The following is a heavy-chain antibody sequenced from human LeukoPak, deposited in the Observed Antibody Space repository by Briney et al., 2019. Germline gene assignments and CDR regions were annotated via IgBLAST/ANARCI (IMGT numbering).Heavy chain of an antibody. V-gene: IGHV3-30*03. J-gene: IGHJ4*02. D-gene: IGHD5-18*01. CDR1: GFIFSNYG. Sequence: PGGSLRLSCAASGFIFSNYGMHWVRQAPGTGLEWLAVISYDGNKKFYANSVKGRFTISRDNSKHTLHLQMISLGVDDTALYYCARANGQLWTTPDYWGQGTLVTVSS. CDR3: ARANGQLWTTPDY. CDR2: ISYDGNKK.